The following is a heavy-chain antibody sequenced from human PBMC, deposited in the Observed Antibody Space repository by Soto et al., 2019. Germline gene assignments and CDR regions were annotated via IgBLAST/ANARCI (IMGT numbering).Heavy chain of an antibody. D-gene: IGHD4-17*01. CDR3: ARDVDADFRTDFDY. Sequence: GGSLRLSCAASGFRFRDYWMGWVRQAPGRGLEWISYISGNGEIIQYAASARGRFTISRDNAENSVYLEMDRLRAEDTALYYCARDVDADFRTDFDYWGRGTLVTVSS. CDR1: GFRFRDYW. CDR2: ISGNGEII. J-gene: IGHJ4*02. V-gene: IGHV3-11*01.